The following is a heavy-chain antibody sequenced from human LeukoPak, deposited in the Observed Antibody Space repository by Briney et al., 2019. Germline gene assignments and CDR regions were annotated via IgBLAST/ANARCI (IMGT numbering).Heavy chain of an antibody. CDR2: ISSSSRTI. Sequence: GGSLGLSCAASGFTFSSYSMNWVRQAPGKGLEWVSSISSSSRTIYYADSVKGRFTISGDNAKNSLYLQMNSLRAEDTAVYYCARDAVGAIHTEYFQYWGQGTLVTVSS. CDR3: ARDAVGAIHTEYFQY. J-gene: IGHJ1*01. CDR1: GFTFSSYS. V-gene: IGHV3-48*01. D-gene: IGHD1-26*01.